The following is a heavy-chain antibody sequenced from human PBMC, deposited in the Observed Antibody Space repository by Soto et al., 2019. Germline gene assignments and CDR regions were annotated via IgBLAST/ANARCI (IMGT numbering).Heavy chain of an antibody. D-gene: IGHD4-17*01. J-gene: IGHJ5*02. CDR3: ARGAACDYVFRFDP. Sequence: QLQLQESGSGLVKPSQTLSLTCAVSGGSISSGGYSWSWIRQPPGKGLEWIGYIYHSVSTYYNPSLKSRVTIAVDRSKNQFSLKLSSVTAAGTAVYYCARGAACDYVFRFDPWGQGTLVTVSS. V-gene: IGHV4-30-2*01. CDR2: IYHSVST. CDR1: GGSISSGGYS.